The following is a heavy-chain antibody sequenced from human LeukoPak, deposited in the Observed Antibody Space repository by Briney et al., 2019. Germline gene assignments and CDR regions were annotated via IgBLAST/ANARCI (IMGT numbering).Heavy chain of an antibody. J-gene: IGHJ4*02. D-gene: IGHD1-26*01. CDR3: AKDLMWELLSGDY. Sequence: GRSLRHSCAASGFTFSGYGMHWVRQAPGKGLEWVAVISYDGSNKYYADSVKGRFTISRDNAKSSLYLQMNSLRAEDTAVSYCAKDLMWELLSGDYWGQGTLVTVSS. V-gene: IGHV3-30*18. CDR1: GFTFSGYG. CDR2: ISYDGSNK.